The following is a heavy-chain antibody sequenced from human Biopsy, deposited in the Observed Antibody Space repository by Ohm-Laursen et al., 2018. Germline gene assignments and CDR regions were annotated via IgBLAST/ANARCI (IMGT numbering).Heavy chain of an antibody. CDR2: ISYDGSDK. J-gene: IGHJ5*01. D-gene: IGHD1-26*01. Sequence: SLRLSCSASRFDFRSHGMHWIRQAPGKGLEWVAVISYDGSDKYYADSVKGRFTISRDNSGNTLFLQMNSLRLEDTAVYWCARGATGGELLVIPPFLDSWGHGTLVTVSS. CDR1: RFDFRSHG. CDR3: ARGATGGELLVIPPFLDS. V-gene: IGHV3-30*03.